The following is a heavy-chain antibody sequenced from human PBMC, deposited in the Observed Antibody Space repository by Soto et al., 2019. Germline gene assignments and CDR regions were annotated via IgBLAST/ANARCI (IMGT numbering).Heavy chain of an antibody. CDR3: ARVGYSSSTKNYCYYGMDV. V-gene: IGHV4-59*01. D-gene: IGHD6-13*01. CDR2: IYYSGST. J-gene: IGHJ6*02. CDR1: GGSISSYY. Sequence: PSETLSLTCTVSGGSISSYYWSWIRQPPGKGLEWIGYIYYSGSTNYNPSLKSRVTISVDTSKNQFSLKLSSVTAADTAVYYCARVGYSSSTKNYCYYGMDVWGQGTTVTVSS.